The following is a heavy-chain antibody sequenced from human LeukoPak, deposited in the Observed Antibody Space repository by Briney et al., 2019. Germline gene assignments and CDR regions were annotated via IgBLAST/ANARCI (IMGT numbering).Heavy chain of an antibody. CDR1: GYTFTSYG. Sequence: ASVKVSCKASGYTFTSYGISWVRQAPGQGLEWMGWISAYNANTNSAQKLQGRVTMTTDTSTSTAYMELRSLRSDDTAVYYCARVRCSSTSCYRGWAYYYGMDVWGQGTTVTVSS. V-gene: IGHV1-18*01. D-gene: IGHD2-2*01. CDR2: ISAYNANT. CDR3: ARVRCSSTSCYRGWAYYYGMDV. J-gene: IGHJ6*02.